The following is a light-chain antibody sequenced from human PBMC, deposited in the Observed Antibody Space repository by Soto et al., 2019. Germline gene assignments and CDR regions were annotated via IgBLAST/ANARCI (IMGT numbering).Light chain of an antibody. Sequence: EIVLTQSPATLSLSPGERAILSCRASQSVVTYLAWYQQKPGQAPRLLIYDASNRATGIPARFGGSGSGTDFTLTINSLEPEDFAVYYCQQRSNWPGTFGPGNKVDIK. V-gene: IGKV3-11*01. J-gene: IGKJ3*01. CDR3: QQRSNWPGT. CDR2: DAS. CDR1: QSVVTY.